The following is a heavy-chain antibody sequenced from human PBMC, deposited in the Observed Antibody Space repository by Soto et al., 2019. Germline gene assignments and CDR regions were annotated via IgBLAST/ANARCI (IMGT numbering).Heavy chain of an antibody. CDR2: ISYDGSNK. Sequence: QVQLVESGGGVVQPGRSLRLSCAASGFTFSRYGMHWVRQAPGKGLEWVAVISYDGSNKYYADSVKGRFTISRDNSKNTLYLQMNSLRAEDTSVYYCAKQGELFLYYYDRSGPFDYWGQGTLVTVSS. CDR1: GFTFSRYG. J-gene: IGHJ4*02. CDR3: AKQGELFLYYYDRSGPFDY. D-gene: IGHD3-22*01. V-gene: IGHV3-30*18.